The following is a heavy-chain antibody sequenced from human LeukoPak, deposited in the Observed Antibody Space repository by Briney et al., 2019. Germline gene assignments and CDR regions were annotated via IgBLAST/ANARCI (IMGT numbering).Heavy chain of an antibody. D-gene: IGHD2-2*02. J-gene: IGHJ4*02. Sequence: GESLKISCKGSGYSFTSYWIDWVRQMPGKGLEWMGIIYPGDSDTRYSPSFQGQVTISADKSISTAYLQWSSLKASDTAMYYCATSWEYCSSTSCYRFDYWGQGTLVTVSS. CDR2: IYPGDSDT. V-gene: IGHV5-51*01. CDR1: GYSFTSYW. CDR3: ATSWEYCSSTSCYRFDY.